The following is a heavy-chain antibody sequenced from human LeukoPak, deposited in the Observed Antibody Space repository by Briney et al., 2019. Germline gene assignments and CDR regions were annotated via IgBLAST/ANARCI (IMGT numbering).Heavy chain of an antibody. CDR1: GYTFTGCY. CDR3: ARGRGYYYDSSGSLLDL. J-gene: IGHJ2*01. CDR2: INPNSGGT. D-gene: IGHD3-22*01. V-gene: IGHV1-2*02. Sequence: ASVKVSCKASGYTFTGCYMHWVRQAPGQGLEWMGWINPNSGGTNYAQKFQGRVTMTRDTSISTAYMELSRLRSDDTAVYYYARGRGYYYDSSGSLLDLWGRGTLVTVSS.